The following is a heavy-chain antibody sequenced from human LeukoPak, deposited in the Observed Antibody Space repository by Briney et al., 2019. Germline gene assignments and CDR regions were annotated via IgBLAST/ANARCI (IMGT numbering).Heavy chain of an antibody. Sequence: ASVKVSCKASGYTFTSYGISWVRRAPGQGLEWMGWISAYNGNTNYAQKLQGRVTMTTDTSTSTAYMELRSLRSDDTAVYYCAREKQWLSQDAFDIWGQGTMVTVSS. J-gene: IGHJ3*02. CDR2: ISAYNGNT. D-gene: IGHD6-19*01. V-gene: IGHV1-18*01. CDR1: GYTFTSYG. CDR3: AREKQWLSQDAFDI.